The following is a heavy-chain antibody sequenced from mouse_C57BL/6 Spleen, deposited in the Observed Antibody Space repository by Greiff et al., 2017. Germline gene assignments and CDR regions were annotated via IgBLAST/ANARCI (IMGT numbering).Heavy chain of an antibody. CDR2: WNNDNY. CDR1: FSLSTSGMGL. Sequence: QVTLQVSGPGLLQPSQSLSLACTSSGFSLSTSGMGLSWLRTPSGMALVWRASIWNNDNYYNPALKSRLTISKETSNYQVFLKLTSVDTADSATYKAWFAYWGQGTLVTVSA. V-gene: IGHV8-2*01. J-gene: IGHJ3*01. CDR3: FAY.